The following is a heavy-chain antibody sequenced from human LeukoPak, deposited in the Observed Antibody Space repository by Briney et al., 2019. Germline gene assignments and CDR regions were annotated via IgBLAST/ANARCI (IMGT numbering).Heavy chain of an antibody. V-gene: IGHV3-48*01. CDR1: GFTFSSYS. CDR2: ISSSSSTI. J-gene: IGHJ5*02. D-gene: IGHD4-17*01. Sequence: GGSLRLSCAASGFTFSSYSMNWVRQAPGKGLEWVSYISSSSSTIYYADSVKGRFTISRDNSKNTLYLQMNSLRAEDTAVYYCSRGGYGDYNNWFDPWGRGTPVIVSS. CDR3: SRGGYGDYNNWFDP.